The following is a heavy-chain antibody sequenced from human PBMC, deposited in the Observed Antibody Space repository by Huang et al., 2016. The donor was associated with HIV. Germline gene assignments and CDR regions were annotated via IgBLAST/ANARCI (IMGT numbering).Heavy chain of an antibody. D-gene: IGHD1-7*01. CDR1: GFSFSSAW. J-gene: IGHJ3*02. V-gene: IGHV3-15*07. CDR3: TTGTRDYLNAFDI. Sequence: EVQLVESGGGLVKPGGSLRLSCEVSGFSFSSAWMNWVRQAPGKGLGGGGRIKSKTERGTTDYAAPVKGRFTISRDDSKNTLYLQMNSLKTEDTGVYYCTTGTRDYLNAFDIWGQGTKVTVSS. CDR2: IKSKTERGTT.